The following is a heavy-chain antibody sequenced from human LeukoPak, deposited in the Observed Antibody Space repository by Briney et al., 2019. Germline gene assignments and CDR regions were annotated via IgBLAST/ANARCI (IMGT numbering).Heavy chain of an antibody. CDR2: IYYSGST. J-gene: IGHJ4*02. V-gene: IGHV4-59*01. Sequence: SETLSLTCTVSGGSISSYYWSWIRQPPGKGLEWIGYIYYSGSTNYNSSLKSRATISVDTSKNQFSLKLSSVTAADTAVYYCARDTGYSGGWYYFDYWGQGTLVTVSS. D-gene: IGHD6-19*01. CDR3: ARDTGYSGGWYYFDY. CDR1: GGSISSYY.